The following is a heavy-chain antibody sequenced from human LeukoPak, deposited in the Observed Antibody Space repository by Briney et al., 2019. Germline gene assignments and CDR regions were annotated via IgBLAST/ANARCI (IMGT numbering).Heavy chain of an antibody. CDR3: ATGGVEMATTGAFDI. CDR2: IYSGGST. J-gene: IGHJ3*02. Sequence: GGSLRLSCAASGFTVSSNYMSWVRQAPGKGLEWVSVIYSGGSTYYADSVKGRFTISRDKSKNTLYLQMNSLRAEDTAVYYCATGGVEMATTGAFDIWGQGTMVTVSS. V-gene: IGHV3-53*01. CDR1: GFTVSSNY. D-gene: IGHD5-24*01.